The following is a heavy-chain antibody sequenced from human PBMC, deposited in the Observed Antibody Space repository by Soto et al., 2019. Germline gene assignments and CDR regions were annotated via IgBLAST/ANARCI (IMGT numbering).Heavy chain of an antibody. CDR3: AHTGSIAVAGIMDY. D-gene: IGHD6-19*01. Sequence: ESGPTLVNPTQTLTLTCTFSGFSLSTSGVGVGWIRQPPGKALEWLALIYWDDDKRYSPSLKTRLTITKDTSKNQVVLTMTNMDPVDTATYYCAHTGSIAVAGIMDYWGQGTLVTVSP. J-gene: IGHJ4*02. CDR2: IYWDDDK. V-gene: IGHV2-5*02. CDR1: GFSLSTSGVG.